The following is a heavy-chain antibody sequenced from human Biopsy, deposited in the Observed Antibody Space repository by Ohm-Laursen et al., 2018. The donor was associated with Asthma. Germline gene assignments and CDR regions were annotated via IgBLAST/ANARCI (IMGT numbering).Heavy chain of an antibody. CDR1: GYTFSDSW. V-gene: IGHV5-51*01. CDR3: ARFIDGTFFVDY. J-gene: IGHJ4*02. Sequence: ASLRISCKASGYTFSDSWFGWVRQMPGKGLEWMGIIFAANSETKYSPSFQGQVTISADMSISTAFLQWSSLKASDTAIYYCARFIDGTFFVDYWGQGTLVTVSS. CDR2: IFAANSET. D-gene: IGHD1-7*01.